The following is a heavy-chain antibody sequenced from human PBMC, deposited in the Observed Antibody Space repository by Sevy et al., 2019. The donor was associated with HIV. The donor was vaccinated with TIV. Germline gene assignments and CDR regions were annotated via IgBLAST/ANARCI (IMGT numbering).Heavy chain of an antibody. CDR2: ISYDGSNK. D-gene: IGHD6-13*01. V-gene: IGHV3-30*04. CDR3: ARGAAGIESDPYYYYYGMDV. CDR1: GFTFSSYA. Sequence: GGSLRLSCAASGFTFSSYAMHWVRQAPGKGLEWVAVISYDGSNKYYADSVKGRFTISRDNSKNTLYLQMNSLRAEDTAVYYCARGAAGIESDPYYYYYGMDVWGQWTTVTVSS. J-gene: IGHJ6*02.